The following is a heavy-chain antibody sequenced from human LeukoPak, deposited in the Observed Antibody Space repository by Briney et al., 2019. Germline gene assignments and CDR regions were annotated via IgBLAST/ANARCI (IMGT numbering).Heavy chain of an antibody. Sequence: PSETLSLTCTVSGGSISSSSYYWGWIRQPPGEGLEWIGSIYYSGSTHYNPSLKSRVTISVDTSKNQFSLKLSSVTAADTAVYYCARGGDPGYWGQGTLVTVSS. CDR3: ARGGDPGY. D-gene: IGHD2-21*01. J-gene: IGHJ4*02. CDR2: IYYSGST. CDR1: GGSISSSSYY. V-gene: IGHV4-39*01.